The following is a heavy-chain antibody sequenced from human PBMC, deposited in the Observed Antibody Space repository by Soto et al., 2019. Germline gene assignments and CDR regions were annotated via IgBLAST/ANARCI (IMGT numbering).Heavy chain of an antibody. D-gene: IGHD2-2*01. J-gene: IGHJ6*02. CDR1: GYTFSSYW. CDR3: ARRDCSSPSCYLSYYYGMDV. CDR2: IDPSDSYT. V-gene: IGHV5-10-1*01. Sequence: GESLKISCQGSGYTFSSYWMIWVRQMPGKGLEWMGNIDPSDSYTKYSPSFQGHATISADKPISTAYLQWSSLRASDTAVYYCARRDCSSPSCYLSYYYGMDVWGQGTTVTVSS.